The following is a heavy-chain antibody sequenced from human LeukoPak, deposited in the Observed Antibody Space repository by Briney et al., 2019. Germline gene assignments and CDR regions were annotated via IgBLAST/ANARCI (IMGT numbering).Heavy chain of an antibody. CDR3: AKAGFGGQLLTFDY. J-gene: IGHJ4*02. D-gene: IGHD2-2*01. Sequence: ETLSLTCAVYGGSFSGYYWSWVRQAPGKGLEWVSAISGSGGSTYYADSVKGRFTISRDNSKNTLYLQMNSLRAEDTAVYYCAKAGFGGQLLTFDYWGQGTLVTVSS. CDR2: ISGSGGST. CDR1: GGSFSGYY. V-gene: IGHV3-23*01.